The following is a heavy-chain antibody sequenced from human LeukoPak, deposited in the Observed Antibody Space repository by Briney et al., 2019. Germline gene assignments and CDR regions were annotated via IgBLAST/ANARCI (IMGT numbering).Heavy chain of an antibody. CDR3: AKPEASSGWSEGDY. Sequence: GSLRLSCAASGFTFSSYAMSWVRQAPGKGLEWVSAISGSGGSTYYADSVKGRFTISRDNCKNTLYLQMNSLRAEDTAVYYCAKPEASSGWSEGDYWGQGTLVTVSS. CDR2: ISGSGGST. CDR1: GFTFSSYA. V-gene: IGHV3-23*01. J-gene: IGHJ4*02. D-gene: IGHD6-19*01.